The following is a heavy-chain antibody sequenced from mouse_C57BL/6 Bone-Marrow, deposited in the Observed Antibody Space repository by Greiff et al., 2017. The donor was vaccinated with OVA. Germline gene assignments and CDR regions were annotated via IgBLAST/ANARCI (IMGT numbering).Heavy chain of an antibody. CDR3: ARWDYDPYYYAMDY. CDR2: INPNNGGT. Sequence: EVQLQQSGPELVKPGASVKIPCKASGYTFTDYNMDWVKQSHGKSLEWIGDINPNNGGTIYNQKFKGKATLTVDKSSSTAYMELRSLTSEDTAVYYCARWDYDPYYYAMDYWGQGTSVTVSS. D-gene: IGHD2-4*01. J-gene: IGHJ4*01. CDR1: GYTFTDYN. V-gene: IGHV1-18*01.